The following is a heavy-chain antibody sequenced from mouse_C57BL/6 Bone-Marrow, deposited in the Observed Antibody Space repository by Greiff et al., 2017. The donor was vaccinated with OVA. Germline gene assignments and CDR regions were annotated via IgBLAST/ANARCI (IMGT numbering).Heavy chain of an antibody. Sequence: EVQLVASGGGLVQPGGSMKLSCVASGFTFSNYWMNWVRQSPETGLEWVSQIRLKSVNYATHYAESVKGRFTISRDDSQRSVYLQMNNLRAEDTGNYYCRSYGNDGGFAYWGQATLVTVSA. CDR3: RSYGNDGGFAY. CDR2: IRLKSVNYAT. J-gene: IGHJ3*01. V-gene: IGHV6-3*01. CDR1: GFTFSNYW. D-gene: IGHD1-1*01.